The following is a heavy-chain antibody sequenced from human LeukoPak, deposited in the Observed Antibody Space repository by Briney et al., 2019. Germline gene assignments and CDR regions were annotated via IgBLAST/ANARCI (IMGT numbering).Heavy chain of an antibody. CDR2: IPSGGTI. Sequence: PAWALRPSCAASGFSFSSYGMNQVRKAPGKRLKGLSHIPSGGTIYYADSVKGRFTISRDNAKSSLYLQMSSLRDEDTAVYYCARRYCSGGSCGVGPYFDYWGQGTLVTVSS. V-gene: IGHV3-48*02. CDR1: GFSFSSYG. CDR3: ARRYCSGGSCGVGPYFDY. D-gene: IGHD2-15*01. J-gene: IGHJ4*02.